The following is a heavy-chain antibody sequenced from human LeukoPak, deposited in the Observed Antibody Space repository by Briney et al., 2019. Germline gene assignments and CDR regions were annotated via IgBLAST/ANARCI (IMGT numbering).Heavy chain of an antibody. CDR2: INHSGST. D-gene: IGHD6-13*01. Sequence: SETLSLTCAVYGGSFSGYYWCWIRQPPGKGLEWIGEINHSGSTNYNPALKSRVTISVDTSKNQFSLKLSSVTAADTAVYYCERKGTRQLAQAVTSRSTGHYHMVFWGKGTTVPASS. CDR3: ERKGTRQLAQAVTSRSTGHYHMVF. V-gene: IGHV4-34*01. CDR1: GGSFSGYY. J-gene: IGHJ6*03.